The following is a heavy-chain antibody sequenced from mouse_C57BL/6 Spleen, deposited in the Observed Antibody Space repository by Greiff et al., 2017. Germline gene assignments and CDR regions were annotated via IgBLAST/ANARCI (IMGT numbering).Heavy chain of an antibody. Sequence: QVQLKQSGAELMKPGASVKLSCKAPGYTFTGYWIEWVKQRPGHGLEWIGEILPGSGSTNYTEKFKGKATFTADTSSNTAYMQLSSLTTEDSAIYYCARLITTVVATPFAYWGQGTLVTVSA. D-gene: IGHD1-1*01. CDR1: GYTFTGYW. CDR2: ILPGSGST. CDR3: ARLITTVVATPFAY. V-gene: IGHV1-9*01. J-gene: IGHJ3*01.